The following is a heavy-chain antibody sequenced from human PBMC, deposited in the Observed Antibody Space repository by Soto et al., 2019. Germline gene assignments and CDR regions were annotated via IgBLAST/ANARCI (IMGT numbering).Heavy chain of an antibody. Sequence: GGSLRLSSSATVFIFSNYAMHWVRLAPGKGLEFVAAISDNGGSTYYAASVRGRFTISRDYSKNTLYLQMSSLRPDDTAVYYCVKDHATSGWYGYFPHWGQGTLVTAPQ. CDR3: VKDHATSGWYGYFPH. CDR2: ISDNGGST. J-gene: IGHJ1*01. CDR1: VFIFSNYA. D-gene: IGHD6-19*01. V-gene: IGHV3-64D*08.